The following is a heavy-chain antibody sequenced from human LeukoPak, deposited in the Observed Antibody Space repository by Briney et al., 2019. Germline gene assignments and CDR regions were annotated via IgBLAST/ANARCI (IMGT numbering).Heavy chain of an antibody. CDR2: ISGSGGST. CDR3: ATLYVDIVATQWY. D-gene: IGHD5-12*01. CDR1: GFTSSSYA. J-gene: IGHJ4*02. Sequence: PGGSLRLSCAASGFTSSSYAMSWVRQAPGQGREWGSAISGSGGSTYYAASATGRFNVSRDNSKKTLYLQMNSLRAEDTAVYYCATLYVDIVATQWYWGQGTLVTVSS. V-gene: IGHV3-23*01.